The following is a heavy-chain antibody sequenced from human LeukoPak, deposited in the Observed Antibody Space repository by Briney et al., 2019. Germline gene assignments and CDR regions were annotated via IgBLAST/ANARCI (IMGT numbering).Heavy chain of an antibody. V-gene: IGHV3-48*04. Sequence: GGFLRLSCAASGFTFSSYAMTWVRQAPGKGLEWVSYISSSGSTIYYADSVKGRFTISRDNAKNSLYLQMNSLRAEDTAVYYCARDPPMANTIVGAGYYGMDVWGQGTRSPSP. J-gene: IGHJ6*02. D-gene: IGHD1-26*01. CDR3: ARDPPMANTIVGAGYYGMDV. CDR2: ISSSGSTI. CDR1: GFTFSSYA.